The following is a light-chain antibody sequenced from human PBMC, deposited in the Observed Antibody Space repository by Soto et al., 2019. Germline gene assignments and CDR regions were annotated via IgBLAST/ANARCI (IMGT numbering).Light chain of an antibody. CDR2: EVS. V-gene: IGLV2-8*01. CDR3: SSYRGSNTVV. Sequence: QSALTQPPSPSGSPGQSVTISCTGSSSDVGGYNYVSWYQQHPGKAPKLMIYEVSKRPSGVPDRLSGSKSGNTASLTVSGLQAEDEADYYCSSYRGSNTVVFGGGTKLTVL. J-gene: IGLJ2*01. CDR1: SSDVGGYNY.